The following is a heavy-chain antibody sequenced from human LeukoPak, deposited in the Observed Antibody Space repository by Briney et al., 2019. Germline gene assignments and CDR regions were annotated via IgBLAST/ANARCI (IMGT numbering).Heavy chain of an antibody. CDR1: GFTLGDYA. Sequence: GGSLRLSCTTSGFTLGDYAMSWVRQAPGKGLEWVSFIRRKAHGGTTEYAASVKGRFSSSRDDSKSIAYLQMNSLKTEDTAVYFCTRVTYYYDNSGYFHYDSWGQGSLVTVSS. V-gene: IGHV3-49*04. D-gene: IGHD3-22*01. CDR3: TRVTYYYDNSGYFHYDS. CDR2: IRRKAHGGTT. J-gene: IGHJ4*02.